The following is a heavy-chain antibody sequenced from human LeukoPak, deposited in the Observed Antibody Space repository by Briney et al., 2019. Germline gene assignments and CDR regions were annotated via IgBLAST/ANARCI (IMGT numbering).Heavy chain of an antibody. D-gene: IGHD5-12*01. Sequence: SETLSLTCTVSGGSISSYYWSWIRQPPGKGLEWIGYIYYSGSTNYNPSLKSRVTISVDTSKNQFSLKLSSVTAADTAVYYCARHGYRGYDSLFTDAFDIWGQGTMVTVSS. CDR2: IYYSGST. J-gene: IGHJ3*02. V-gene: IGHV4-59*08. CDR3: ARHGYRGYDSLFTDAFDI. CDR1: GGSISSYY.